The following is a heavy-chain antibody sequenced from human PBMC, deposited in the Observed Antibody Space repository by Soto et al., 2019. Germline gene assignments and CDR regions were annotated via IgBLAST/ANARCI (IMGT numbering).Heavy chain of an antibody. J-gene: IGHJ6*02. CDR1: GFVFKNYE. Sequence: PVGSLRLSCVASGFVFKNYEMNWVRQAPGKGLEWISYISNSGNTIYVADSMRGRFTISRDNAKNSLFLQMNSLRADDTAVYYCARALVRSLDWIPDNYYYTMDVWGQGTTVTVSS. CDR2: ISNSGNTI. V-gene: IGHV3-48*03. CDR3: ARALVRSLDWIPDNYYYTMDV. D-gene: IGHD3-3*01.